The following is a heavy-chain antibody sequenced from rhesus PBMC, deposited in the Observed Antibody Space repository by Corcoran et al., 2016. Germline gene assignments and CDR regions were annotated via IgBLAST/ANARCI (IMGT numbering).Heavy chain of an antibody. CDR2: IYGSGSST. V-gene: IGHV4-169*01. CDR1: GGSISSSY. J-gene: IGHJ4*01. D-gene: IGHD1-44*02. Sequence: QLQLQESGPGLVKPSETLSVTCAVSGGSISSSYWSWIRQAPGKGLEWIGYIYGSGSSTNDNPSLKSRVTLSVDTSKNQLSRKLSSVTAADTAGYYCARGVGADWGQGVLVTVSS. CDR3: ARGVGAD.